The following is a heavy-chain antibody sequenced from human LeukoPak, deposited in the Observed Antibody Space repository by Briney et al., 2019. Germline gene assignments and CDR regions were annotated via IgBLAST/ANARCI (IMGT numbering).Heavy chain of an antibody. J-gene: IGHJ4*02. V-gene: IGHV4-39*01. Sequence: SETLSLTCTVSGGSISSSSYYWGWIRQPPGKGLEWIGSIYYSGSTSYNPSLKSRVTISVDTSKNQFSLKLSSVTAADTAVYYCARQGAVATFDYWGQGTLVTVSS. CDR1: GGSISSSSYY. D-gene: IGHD6-19*01. CDR2: IYYSGST. CDR3: ARQGAVATFDY.